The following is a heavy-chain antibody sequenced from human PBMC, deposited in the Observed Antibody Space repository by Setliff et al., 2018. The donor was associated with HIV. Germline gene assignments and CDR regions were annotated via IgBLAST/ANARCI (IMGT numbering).Heavy chain of an antibody. V-gene: IGHV4-4*09. Sequence: SETLSLTCTVSGGSISSYYWSWIRQPPGKGLEWIGYIYTSGSTNYNPSLKSRVTISVDTSKNQFSQKLSSVTAADTAVYYCARGLSFYDPGGFDYWGQGTLVT. CDR2: IYTSGST. D-gene: IGHD3-22*01. CDR1: GGSISSYY. CDR3: ARGLSFYDPGGFDY. J-gene: IGHJ4*02.